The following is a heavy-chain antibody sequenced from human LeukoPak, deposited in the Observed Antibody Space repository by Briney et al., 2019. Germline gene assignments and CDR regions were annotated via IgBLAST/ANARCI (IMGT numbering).Heavy chain of an antibody. V-gene: IGHV4-39*01. CDR2: LYYGGNT. CDR3: ATIQLWFAGTPN. Sequence: PSETLSLTCTVSGGSISSSNYYWGWIRQSPGKGLEWIGSLYYGGNTYYNPSLKSRVTISVDTSKNQFSLRLTSVTAADTAVYYCATIQLWFAGTPNCGQGTLVIVSS. CDR1: GGSISSSNYY. J-gene: IGHJ4*02. D-gene: IGHD5-18*01.